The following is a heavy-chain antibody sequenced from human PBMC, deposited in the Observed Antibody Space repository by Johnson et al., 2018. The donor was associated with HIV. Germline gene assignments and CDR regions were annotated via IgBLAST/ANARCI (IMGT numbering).Heavy chain of an antibody. CDR3: AKSTWELRHLDAFDI. CDR1: GFTFDDYA. Sequence: VHLVESGGGLVQPGGSLRLSCAASGFTFDDYAMHWVRQAPGKGLEWVSGISWNSGSIGYADSVKGRFTISRDNAKNSLYLQMNSLRAEDTAVYYCAKSTWELRHLDAFDIWGQGTMVTVSS. D-gene: IGHD1-26*01. CDR2: ISWNSGSI. V-gene: IGHV3-9*01. J-gene: IGHJ3*02.